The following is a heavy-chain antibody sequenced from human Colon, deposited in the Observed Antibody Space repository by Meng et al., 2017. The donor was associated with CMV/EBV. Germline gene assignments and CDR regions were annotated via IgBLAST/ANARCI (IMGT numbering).Heavy chain of an antibody. CDR2: ITTASLYT. J-gene: IGHJ4*02. V-gene: IGHV3-21*01. D-gene: IGHD6-19*01. CDR1: GFSFSSYG. Sequence: GESLKISCAASGFSFSSYGMNWVRQAPGKGLEWVSSITTASLYTHYADSVRGRFTISRDNANNSVYLHMTTLRAEDTAVYYCARAGLRAVEATRSDYWGQGTLVTVS. CDR3: ARAGLRAVEATRSDY.